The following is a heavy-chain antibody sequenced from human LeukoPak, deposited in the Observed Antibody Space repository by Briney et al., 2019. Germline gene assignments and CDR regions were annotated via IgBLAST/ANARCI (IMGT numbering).Heavy chain of an antibody. CDR1: VNSLTELS. CDR3: TTRSGDFWSGFVN. D-gene: IGHD3-3*01. V-gene: IGHV1-24*01. J-gene: IGHJ4*02. CDR2: FDPEEAKM. Sequence: ASVKVSSTVSVNSLTELSIQRVRQAPGKGLECLGGFDPEEAKMVYAQNFQGRVTMTEDTSTQTAYMELSGLTSDDTAVYYCTTRSGDFWSGFVNWGQGTLVTVSS.